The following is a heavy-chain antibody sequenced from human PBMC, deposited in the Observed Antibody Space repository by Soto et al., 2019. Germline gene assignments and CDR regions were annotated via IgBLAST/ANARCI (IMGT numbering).Heavy chain of an antibody. D-gene: IGHD6-19*01. CDR2: IYHSGST. CDR1: GGSISSSNL. J-gene: IGHJ6*02. V-gene: IGHV4-4*02. Sequence: SETLSLTCAVSGGSISSSNLWSCVRQPPGKGLEWIGEIYHSGSTNYNPSLKSRVTISVDKSKNQFSLKLSSVTAADTAVYYCARGRYSSGWYRTRGMDVWGQGTTVTVSS. CDR3: ARGRYSSGWYRTRGMDV.